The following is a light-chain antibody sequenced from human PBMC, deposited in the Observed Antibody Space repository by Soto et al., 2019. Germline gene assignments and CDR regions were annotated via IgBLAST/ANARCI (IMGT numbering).Light chain of an antibody. CDR3: QHRSSWPFT. CDR2: DVS. J-gene: IGKJ3*01. V-gene: IGKV3-11*01. CDR1: ETVNSY. Sequence: EIVLTQSPATLSLSPGERATLSCRASETVNSYLAWYQQKPGQAPRLLIYDVSKRATGIPVRFSGSGSGTDFTLAISSLEPDDSAVYYCQHRSSWPFTFGPGTKVEIK.